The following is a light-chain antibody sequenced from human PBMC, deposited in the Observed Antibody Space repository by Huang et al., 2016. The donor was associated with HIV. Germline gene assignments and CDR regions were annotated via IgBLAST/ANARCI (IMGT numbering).Light chain of an antibody. J-gene: IGKJ3*01. V-gene: IGKV1-27*01. CDR3: QKYNSAPRIT. Sequence: DIQMTQSPSSLSASVGDRVTITCRASQGISNYLAWYQQKPGKVPKLLLYAASTLQSGVPSLFSGRGSWTDYTLTISSRQPEDVATYYCQKYNSAPRITFGPGTKVDIK. CDR2: AAS. CDR1: QGISNY.